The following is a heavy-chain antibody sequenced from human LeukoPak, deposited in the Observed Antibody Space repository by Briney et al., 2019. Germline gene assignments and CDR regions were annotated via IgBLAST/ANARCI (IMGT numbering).Heavy chain of an antibody. D-gene: IGHD3-22*01. J-gene: IGHJ6*03. V-gene: IGHV1-8*01. CDR1: GYTFTSYD. CDR3: ARVDSSGVYYYYYYMDV. CDR2: MNPNSGNT. Sequence: ASVKVSCKASGYTFTSYDINWVRQATGQGLEWMGWMNPNSGNTGYAQKFQGRVTMTRNTSISTAYMELSSLRSEDTAVYYSARVDSSGVYYYYYYMDVWGKGTTVTVSS.